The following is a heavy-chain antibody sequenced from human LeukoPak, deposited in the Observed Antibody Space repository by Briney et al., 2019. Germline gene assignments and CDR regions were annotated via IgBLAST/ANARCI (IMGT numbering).Heavy chain of an antibody. D-gene: IGHD2-2*01. Sequence: ASVKVSCKASGYTFTSYGISWVRQAPGQGLEWMGWISAYNGNTKYAQKLQGRVTMTTDTSTSTAYMELRSLRSDDTAVYYCARDRCSTTSCFAYYHYGMDVWGQGTTVTVSS. CDR1: GYTFTSYG. J-gene: IGHJ6*02. CDR2: ISAYNGNT. CDR3: ARDRCSTTSCFAYYHYGMDV. V-gene: IGHV1-18*01.